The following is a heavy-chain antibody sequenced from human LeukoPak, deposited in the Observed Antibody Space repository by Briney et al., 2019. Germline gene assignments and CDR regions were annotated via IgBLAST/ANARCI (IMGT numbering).Heavy chain of an antibody. D-gene: IGHD4-17*01. V-gene: IGHV3-53*01. CDR1: GFTVRSNY. Sequence: GGSLRLSYAASGFTVRSNYISWVRQAPGKGLEWVSVIYSGDSTYYAESVKGRFSISRDNSKNTVYLQMNSLRAEDAAVYYCARGGYGEYVQAFDIWGQGTMVTVSS. CDR3: ARGGYGEYVQAFDI. CDR2: IYSGDST. J-gene: IGHJ3*02.